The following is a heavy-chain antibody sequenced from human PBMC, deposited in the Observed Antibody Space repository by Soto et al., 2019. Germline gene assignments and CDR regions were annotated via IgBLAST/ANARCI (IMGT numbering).Heavy chain of an antibody. CDR3: FRGGVKSRTCDY. J-gene: IGHJ4*02. V-gene: IGHV5-51*01. Sequence: GESLKISCKASGYIIKNYWIAWVRQMPGQGLEWMGIIFPDDSDTRYSPSFQGHVTISVDKSISTAYVQWSSLKAPDHASYYWFRGGVKSRTCDYWGQGTLVTVSS. CDR1: GYIIKNYW. CDR2: IFPDDSDT. D-gene: IGHD3-16*01.